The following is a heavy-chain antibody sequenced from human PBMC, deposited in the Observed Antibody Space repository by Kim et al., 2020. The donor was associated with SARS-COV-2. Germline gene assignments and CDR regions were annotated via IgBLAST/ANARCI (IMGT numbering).Heavy chain of an antibody. D-gene: IGHD2-15*01. V-gene: IGHV3-48*03. CDR1: GFTFSSYE. Sequence: GGSLRLSCAASGFTFSSYEMNWVRQAPGKGLEWVSYISSSGSTIYNADSVKGRFTISRDNAKNSLYVQMNSLGAEDTAVYYCARVILHCSGGSCHYYFDYWRQGSLVTVSS. CDR2: ISSSGSTI. J-gene: IGHJ4*02. CDR3: ARVILHCSGGSCHYYFDY.